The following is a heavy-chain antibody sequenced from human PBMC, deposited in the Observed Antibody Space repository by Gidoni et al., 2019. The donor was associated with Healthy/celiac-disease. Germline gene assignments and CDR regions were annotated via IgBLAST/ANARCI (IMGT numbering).Heavy chain of an antibody. CDR2: ISSSSSYI. V-gene: IGHV3-21*01. CDR1: GFTFSSYS. Sequence: EVQLVESGGGLVKPGGSLRLSCAASGFTFSSYSMNWVRQAPGKGLEWVSSISSSSSYIYYADSVKGRFTISRDNAKNSLYLQMNSLRAEDTAVYYCARDIVGATEGIDIWGQGTMVTVSS. D-gene: IGHD1-26*01. J-gene: IGHJ3*02. CDR3: ARDIVGATEGIDI.